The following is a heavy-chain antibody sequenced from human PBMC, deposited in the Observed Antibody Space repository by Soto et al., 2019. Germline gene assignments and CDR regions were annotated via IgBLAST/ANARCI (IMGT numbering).Heavy chain of an antibody. CDR1: GFTFSRYG. CDR2: ISYDGSNK. Sequence: QVQLVESGGGVVQPGRSLRLSCAASGFTFSRYGMHWVRQAPGKGLAWVAVISYDGSNKYYADSVKGRFTISRDNSKNTLYLQSTSLRAEDTAVYYCAKDHYYGSRCYSNYDYTFFWVKGTTVTVSS. J-gene: IGHJ6*03. D-gene: IGHD3-10*01. V-gene: IGHV3-30*18. CDR3: AKDHYYGSRCYSNYDYTFF.